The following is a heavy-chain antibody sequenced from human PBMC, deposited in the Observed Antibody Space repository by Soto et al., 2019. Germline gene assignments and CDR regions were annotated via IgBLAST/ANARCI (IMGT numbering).Heavy chain of an antibody. Sequence: SETLSLTCTVSGGSISSGGYYWSWIRQHPGKGLEWIGYIYCSGGTYYNPSLKSRVTISVDTSKNQFSLKLSSVTAADTAVYYCAISSIVRRSNWFDPWGQGTLVTVSS. CDR1: GGSISSGGYY. D-gene: IGHD2-8*01. V-gene: IGHV4-31*03. J-gene: IGHJ5*02. CDR2: IYCSGGT. CDR3: AISSIVRRSNWFDP.